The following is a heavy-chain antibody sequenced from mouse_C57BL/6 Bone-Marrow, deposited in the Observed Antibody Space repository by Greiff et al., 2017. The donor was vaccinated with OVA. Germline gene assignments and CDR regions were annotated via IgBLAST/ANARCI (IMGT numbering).Heavy chain of an antibody. Sequence: EVQLQQSVAELVRPGASVTLSCTASVFHIKNTYLHWVKQRPEQVLKWIGRIDPANGNTKYAPKFQGKATITADTSSNTAYLQLSSLTSEDTAIYYCAPYYAMDYWGQGTSVTVSS. J-gene: IGHJ4*01. V-gene: IGHV14-3*01. CDR1: VFHIKNTY. CDR2: IDPANGNT. CDR3: APYYAMDY.